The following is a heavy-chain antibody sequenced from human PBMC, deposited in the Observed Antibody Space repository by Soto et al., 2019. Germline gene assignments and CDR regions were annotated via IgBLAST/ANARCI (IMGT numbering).Heavy chain of an antibody. D-gene: IGHD6-13*01. V-gene: IGHV3-21*01. CDR2: ISGSTTYM. CDR3: SRTVYSSSWDDAFEI. J-gene: IGHJ3*02. Sequence: EVQLVEYGGGLVRPGGSLRLSCAASGFSFSSFNMNWVRQAPGKGLEWVSSISGSTTYMFYADSVRGRFTISRDNAEDSLYLPMNSLTAEDTAVYYCSRTVYSSSWDDAFEIWGQGTMVTVSS. CDR1: GFSFSSFN.